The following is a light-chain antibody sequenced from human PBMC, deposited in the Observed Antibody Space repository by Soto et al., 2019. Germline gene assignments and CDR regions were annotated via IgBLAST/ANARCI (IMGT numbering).Light chain of an antibody. Sequence: ERVMAQSPATLSVSPGDRATLSCRASQSVSRNLAWYQQKPGQAPRLLIYGASARATGIPARFSGSGSGTDFTLTVTSLEPEDFAVYYCQQRSNWPRTFGQGTKVDIK. CDR3: QQRSNWPRT. CDR1: QSVSRN. J-gene: IGKJ1*01. CDR2: GAS. V-gene: IGKV3-15*01.